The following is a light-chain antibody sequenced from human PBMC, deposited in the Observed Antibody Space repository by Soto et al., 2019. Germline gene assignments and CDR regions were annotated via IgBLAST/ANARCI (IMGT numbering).Light chain of an antibody. CDR2: GTS. Sequence: EIVLTQSPGTLSLSPGERATLSCRASQSVGSSYLAWYQQKPGQAPRLLIYGTSTRATGIPDRFSGSESGLDFTLTISSLDPEDFAVYYCPQYGSSPWTFGQGTKVAIK. CDR3: PQYGSSPWT. V-gene: IGKV3-20*01. CDR1: QSVGSSY. J-gene: IGKJ1*01.